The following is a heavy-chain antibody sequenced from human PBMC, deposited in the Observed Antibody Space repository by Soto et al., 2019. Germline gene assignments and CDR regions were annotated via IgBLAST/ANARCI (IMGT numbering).Heavy chain of an antibody. CDR2: IYYSGST. V-gene: IGHV4-39*01. J-gene: IGHJ5*02. CDR3: ARLWSTSRLEYNWFDP. D-gene: IGHD2-2*01. Sequence: QLQLQESGPGLVKPSETLSLTCTVSGGSISSSSYYWGWIRQPPGKGLEWIGSIYYSGSTYYNPSLKSRVTISVDTSKNQFSLKLSSVTAADTAVYYCARLWSTSRLEYNWFDPWGQGTLVTVSS. CDR1: GGSISSSSYY.